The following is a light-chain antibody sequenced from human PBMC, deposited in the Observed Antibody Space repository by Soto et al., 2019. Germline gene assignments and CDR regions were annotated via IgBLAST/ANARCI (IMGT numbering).Light chain of an antibody. Sequence: DIQMTQSPSTLSGSVGDRVTITCRASQTISTWLAWYQQKPGKAPKLLIYKASSLESGVPSRSSGSGFGTDFTLTISSLQPDDFAVYYCQQYSSYSTFGQGTKVDIK. V-gene: IGKV1-5*03. J-gene: IGKJ1*01. CDR2: KAS. CDR1: QTISTW. CDR3: QQYSSYST.